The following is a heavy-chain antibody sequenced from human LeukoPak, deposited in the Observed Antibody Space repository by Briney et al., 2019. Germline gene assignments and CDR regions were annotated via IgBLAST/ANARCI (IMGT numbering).Heavy chain of an antibody. Sequence: GGSLRLSCVASGFTFSKNWMHWVRQAPGKGLVWVSRIQGDGSNTNYADSVKGRFSISRDNAKNTVYLQMNSLRAEDTAVYYCARRRGMGSLDYWGQGTLVTASS. D-gene: IGHD2-8*01. CDR1: GFTFSKNW. V-gene: IGHV3-74*01. CDR2: IQGDGSNT. J-gene: IGHJ4*02. CDR3: ARRRGMGSLDY.